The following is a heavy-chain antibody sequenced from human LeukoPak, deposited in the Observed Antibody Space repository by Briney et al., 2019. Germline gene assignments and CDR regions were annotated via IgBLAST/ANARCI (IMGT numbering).Heavy chain of an antibody. CDR1: GGSISSGGYS. CDR3: ARAGLGFDP. CDR2: IYHSGST. V-gene: IGHV4-30-2*01. J-gene: IGHJ5*02. Sequence: SETLSLTCAVSGGSISSGGYSWSWIRQPPEKGLEWIGYIYHSGSTYYNPSLKSRVTISVDRSKNQFSLKLSSVTAADTAVYYCARAGLGFDPWGQGTLVTVSS. D-gene: IGHD6-19*01.